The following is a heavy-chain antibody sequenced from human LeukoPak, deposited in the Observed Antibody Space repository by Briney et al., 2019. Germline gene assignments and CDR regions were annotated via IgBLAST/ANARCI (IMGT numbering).Heavy chain of an antibody. D-gene: IGHD6-13*01. V-gene: IGHV3-30*18. CDR1: GFTFSSYG. CDR3: AKGGSSSWYAEYFQH. CDR2: ISYDGSNK. J-gene: IGHJ1*01. Sequence: GRSLRLSCAASGFTFSSYGMHWVRQAPCKGLEWVAVISYDGSNKYYADSVKGRFTISRDNSKNTLYLQMDSLRAEDTAVYYCAKGGSSSWYAEYFQHWGQGTLVTVSS.